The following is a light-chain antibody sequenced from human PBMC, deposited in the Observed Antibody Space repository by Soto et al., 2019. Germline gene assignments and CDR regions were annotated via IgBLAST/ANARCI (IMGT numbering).Light chain of an antibody. CDR3: QQRSHWPSLT. J-gene: IGKJ4*01. CDR1: QSVSSY. Sequence: EIVLTQSPATLSLFPGERATLSCRASQSVSSYLAWYQQKPGQAPRLLIYDASNRATGIPARFSGSGSGTDFTLTISSLEPEDFAVYYCQQRSHWPSLTFGGGTRVEIK. CDR2: DAS. V-gene: IGKV3-11*01.